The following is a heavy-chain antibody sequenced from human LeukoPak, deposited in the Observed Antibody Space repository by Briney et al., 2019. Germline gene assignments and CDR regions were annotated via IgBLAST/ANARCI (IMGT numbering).Heavy chain of an antibody. D-gene: IGHD2-15*01. CDR3: ARHQWYVFAI. V-gene: IGHV3-7*01. J-gene: IGHJ3*02. Sequence: RSGGSLRLSCAASGSSFSDHWMTWVRQAPGKGLEWVASINQGGTYKYYVDSVKGRFTISRDNAKNSLDLQMNSPRAGDTAVYYCARHQWYVFAIWGQGTVVTVSS. CDR1: GSSFSDHW. CDR2: INQGGTYK.